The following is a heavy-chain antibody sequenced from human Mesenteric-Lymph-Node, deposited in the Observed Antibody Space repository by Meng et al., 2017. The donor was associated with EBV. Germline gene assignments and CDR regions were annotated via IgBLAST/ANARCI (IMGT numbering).Heavy chain of an antibody. CDR3: ARDYCSSTSCLFDY. CDR1: GYTFISYT. D-gene: IGHD2-2*01. J-gene: IGHJ4*02. Sequence: LLLVHSGSEVMKPPDSVKVSCKASGYTFISYTMYWVRQAHEQRLEWMGWINPGNGNPKYSQKFQGRVTITRDTSATTAYMELSSLNSEDTAVYYCARDYCSSTSCLFDYWGQGTLVTVSS. CDR2: INPGNGNP. V-gene: IGHV1-3*01.